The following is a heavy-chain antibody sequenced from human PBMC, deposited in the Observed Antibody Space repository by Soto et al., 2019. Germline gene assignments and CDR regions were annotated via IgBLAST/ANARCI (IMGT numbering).Heavy chain of an antibody. V-gene: IGHV3-21*01. Sequence: EVHLVESGGGLVKPGGSLRLSCAVSGFTFSSCTMNWVRQAPGKGLEWVSSISPSSGNIYYADSVKGRFTISRDNAKKSLFLQMNSVRGEDTAVYYCSGCSGGACHKNYGMDVWGQGTTVTVSS. J-gene: IGHJ6*02. CDR2: ISPSSGNI. CDR1: GFTFSSCT. CDR3: SGCSGGACHKNYGMDV. D-gene: IGHD2-15*01.